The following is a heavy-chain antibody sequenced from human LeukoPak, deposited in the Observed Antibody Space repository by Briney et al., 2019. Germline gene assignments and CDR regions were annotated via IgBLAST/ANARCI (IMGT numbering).Heavy chain of an antibody. D-gene: IGHD1-26*01. Sequence: SETLSLTCNVSGGSIGSSSYYWGWIRQPPGKGLEWIGNIYYSGSTYYNPSLKSRVTMSVDTSRNQFSLKLSSVTAADTAVYYCARSYSGTFYFDYWGQGTLVTVSS. CDR3: ARSYSGTFYFDY. J-gene: IGHJ4*02. V-gene: IGHV4-39*01. CDR2: IYYSGST. CDR1: GGSIGSSSYY.